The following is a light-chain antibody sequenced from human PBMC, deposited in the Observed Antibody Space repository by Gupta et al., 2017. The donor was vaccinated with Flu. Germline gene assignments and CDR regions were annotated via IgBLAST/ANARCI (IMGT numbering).Light chain of an antibody. V-gene: IGKV3-11*01. CDR2: DAS. CDR3: QKRSNWPPYT. J-gene: IGKJ2*01. CDR1: QRVGTY. Sequence: EIVFTQSPATLSLSPGESATLSCRASQRVGTYLAWYQQKPGQAPRLLIYDASNRATGIPARFSGSGSGTDFTLTISSLEPEDFAVYYCQKRSNWPPYTFGQGTRLEIK.